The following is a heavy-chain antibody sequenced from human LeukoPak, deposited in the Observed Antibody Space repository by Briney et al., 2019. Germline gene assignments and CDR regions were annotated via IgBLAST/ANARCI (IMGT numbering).Heavy chain of an antibody. CDR3: ARDGYYGSGSYIGGFDY. CDR1: GGSISSDY. J-gene: IGHJ4*02. D-gene: IGHD3-10*01. Sequence: SETLSLTCTVSGGSISSDYWSWIRQPAGKGLEYIGRIYLGVNTNYNASLKSRVTMSVDTSKNQFSLKLTSVTAADTAVYYCARDGYYGSGSYIGGFDYWGQGTLVTVSS. CDR2: IYLGVNT. V-gene: IGHV4-4*07.